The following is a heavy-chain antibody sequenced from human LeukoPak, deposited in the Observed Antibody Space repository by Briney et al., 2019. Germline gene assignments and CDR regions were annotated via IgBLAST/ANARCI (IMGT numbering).Heavy chain of an antibody. CDR3: ARTMLTMQPSVYFDY. D-gene: IGHD4/OR15-4a*01. CDR2: IADTGST. CDR1: GGSIVTRSYF. J-gene: IGHJ4*02. V-gene: IGHV4-39*01. Sequence: SETLSLTCTVSGGSIVTRSYFWGWIRQAPGKGLEWIGTIADTGSTYYDPSLKTRVSMSVDTSQKQFSLRLSSVTAADTAVYYCARTMLTMQPSVYFDYWGQGALVTVSS.